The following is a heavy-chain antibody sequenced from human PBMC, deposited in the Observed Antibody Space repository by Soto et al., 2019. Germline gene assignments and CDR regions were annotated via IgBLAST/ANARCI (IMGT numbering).Heavy chain of an antibody. D-gene: IGHD3-22*01. J-gene: IGHJ4*02. V-gene: IGHV2-5*02. CDR2: IYWDDDK. CDR1: GFSLSTSGVG. CDR3: AHRRNTMIVVTDYYFDD. Sequence: ESGPTLVNPTQTLTLTCTFSGFSLSTSGVGVGWIRQPPGKALEWLALIYWDDDKRYSPSLKSRLTITKDTSKNQVVLTMTNMDPVDTATYYCAHRRNTMIVVTDYYFDDWGQGTLVTVSS.